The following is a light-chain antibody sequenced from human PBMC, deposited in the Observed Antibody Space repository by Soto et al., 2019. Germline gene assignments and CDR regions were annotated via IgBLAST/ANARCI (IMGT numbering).Light chain of an antibody. V-gene: IGKV1-39*01. Sequence: QMTQSPSSLSASVGDRVTITCRASQSISSYLNWYQQKPGKAPKLLIYAASSLQSGVPSRFSGSGSGTDFTLTISSLQPEDFATYYCQQSYSTTPITFGQGTRLEIK. CDR2: AAS. J-gene: IGKJ5*01. CDR1: QSISSY. CDR3: QQSYSTTPIT.